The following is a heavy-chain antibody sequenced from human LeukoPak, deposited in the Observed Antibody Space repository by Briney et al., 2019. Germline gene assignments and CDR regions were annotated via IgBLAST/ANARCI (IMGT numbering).Heavy chain of an antibody. CDR1: GFTFSNAW. V-gene: IGHV3-15*01. J-gene: IGHJ4*02. CDR2: IKSKTDGGTT. CDR3: TTLRLDYYGDYLDY. Sequence: PGGSLRLSXAASGFTFSNAWMSWVRQAPGKGLEWVGRIKSKTDGGTTDYAAPVKGRFTISRDDSKNTLYLQMNSLKTEDTAVYYCTTLRLDYYGDYLDYWGQGTPVTVSS. D-gene: IGHD4-17*01.